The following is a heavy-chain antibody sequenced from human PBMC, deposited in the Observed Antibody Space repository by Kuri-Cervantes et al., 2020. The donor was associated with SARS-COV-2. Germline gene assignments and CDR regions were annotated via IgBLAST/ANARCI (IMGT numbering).Heavy chain of an antibody. CDR1: GGSFSGYY. D-gene: IGHD3-9*01. CDR2: INHSGST. V-gene: IGHV4-34*01. CDR3: ARDYDILTGYLTLDY. Sequence: SETLSLTCAVYGGSFSGYYWSWIRQPPGKGLEWIGEINHSGSTNYNPSLKSRVTISVDTSKNQFSLKLSSVTAADTAVYYCARDYDILTGYLTLDYWGQGTLVTVSS. J-gene: IGHJ4*02.